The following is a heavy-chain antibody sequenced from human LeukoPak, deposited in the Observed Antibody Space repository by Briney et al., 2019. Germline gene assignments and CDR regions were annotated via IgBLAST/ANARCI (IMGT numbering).Heavy chain of an antibody. D-gene: IGHD3-22*01. V-gene: IGHV4-34*01. CDR2: INHSGST. CDR3: ARDAQTYYYDTSGYYFEY. Sequence: SETLSLTCAVYGGSFSGYYWSWIRQPPGKGLEWIGEINHSGSTNYNPSLKSRVTISVDTSKNQFSLKLSSVTAADTAVYYCARDAQTYYYDTSGYYFEYWGQGTLVTVSS. J-gene: IGHJ4*02. CDR1: GGSFSGYY.